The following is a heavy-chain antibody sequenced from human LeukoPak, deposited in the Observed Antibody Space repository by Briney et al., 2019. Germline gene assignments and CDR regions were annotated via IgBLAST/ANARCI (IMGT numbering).Heavy chain of an antibody. D-gene: IGHD5-18*01. Sequence: SVKVSCKASGGTFSSYAISWVRQAPGQGLEWMGGIIPIFDTANYAQKFQGRVTITADESTSTAYMELSSLRSEDTAVYYCASLGGYSYGYYYYMDVWGKGTTVTISS. V-gene: IGHV1-69*13. CDR3: ASLGGYSYGYYYYMDV. CDR2: IIPIFDTA. J-gene: IGHJ6*03. CDR1: GGTFSSYA.